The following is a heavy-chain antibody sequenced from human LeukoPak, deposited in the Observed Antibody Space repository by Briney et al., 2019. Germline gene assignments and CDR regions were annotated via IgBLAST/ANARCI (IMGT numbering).Heavy chain of an antibody. J-gene: IGHJ4*02. CDR3: ARNGAYSGSHLRPLTY. Sequence: SETLSLTCTVSDGSISSYYWSWIRQPAGKGLEWIGRIYTSGSTNYNPSLKSRVTMSVDTSKNQFSLKLSSVTAADTAVYYCARNGAYSGSHLRPLTYWGQGTLVTVSS. CDR2: IYTSGST. CDR1: DGSISSYY. V-gene: IGHV4-4*07. D-gene: IGHD1-26*01.